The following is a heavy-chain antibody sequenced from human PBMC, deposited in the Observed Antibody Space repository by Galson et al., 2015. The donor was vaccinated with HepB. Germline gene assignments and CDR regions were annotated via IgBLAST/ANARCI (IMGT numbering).Heavy chain of an antibody. D-gene: IGHD3-3*01. Sequence: SLRLSCAASGFTFSSYWMNWVRQAPGKGLEWVSGISGRGGSTYYTDSVKGRFTISRDNSQNMLYLQMNSLRAEDKAVYYCAGPLRFLVPHDYWGQGTLVTVSS. J-gene: IGHJ4*02. CDR3: AGPLRFLVPHDY. V-gene: IGHV3-23*01. CDR2: ISGRGGST. CDR1: GFTFSSYW.